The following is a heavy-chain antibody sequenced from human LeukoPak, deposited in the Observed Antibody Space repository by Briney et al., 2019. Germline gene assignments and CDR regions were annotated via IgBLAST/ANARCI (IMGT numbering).Heavy chain of an antibody. CDR2: IYYSGST. V-gene: IGHV4-59*01. Sequence: SETLSLTCTVSGGSISSYYWSWIRQPPGKGLEWIGYIYYSGSTNYNPSLKSRVTISVDTSKNQFSLKLSSVTAADTAVYYCASSPLYYYGSGSSNYGMDVWGQGTLVTVSS. D-gene: IGHD3-10*01. CDR1: GGSISSYY. CDR3: ASSPLYYYGSGSSNYGMDV. J-gene: IGHJ6*02.